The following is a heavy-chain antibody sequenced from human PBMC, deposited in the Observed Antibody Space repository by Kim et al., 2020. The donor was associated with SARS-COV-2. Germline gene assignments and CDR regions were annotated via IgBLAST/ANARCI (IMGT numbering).Heavy chain of an antibody. CDR2: ISYDGSNK. CDR1: GFTFSSYG. J-gene: IGHJ3*02. D-gene: IGHD3-3*01. Sequence: GGSLRLSCAASGFTFSSYGMHWVRQAPGKGLEWVAVISYDGSNKYYADSVKGRFTISRDNSKNSLYLQMNSLRAEDTAVYYCAKESLPYYDLGGWYDAFDIWGQGTMVTVSS. CDR3: AKESLPYYDLGGWYDAFDI. V-gene: IGHV3-30*18.